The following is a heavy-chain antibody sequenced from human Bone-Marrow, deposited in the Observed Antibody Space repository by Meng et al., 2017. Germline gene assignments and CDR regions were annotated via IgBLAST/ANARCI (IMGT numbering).Heavy chain of an antibody. J-gene: IGHJ3*02. V-gene: IGHV3-30*01. Sequence: GESLKIPCAASGFTFSSYAMHWVRQAPGKGLEWVAVISYDGSNKYYADPVKGRFTISRDNSKNTLYLQMNSLRAEDTAVYYCARGHDSGSYYFTAFDIWGQGTMVTVSS. D-gene: IGHD1-26*01. CDR3: ARGHDSGSYYFTAFDI. CDR2: ISYDGSNK. CDR1: GFTFSSYA.